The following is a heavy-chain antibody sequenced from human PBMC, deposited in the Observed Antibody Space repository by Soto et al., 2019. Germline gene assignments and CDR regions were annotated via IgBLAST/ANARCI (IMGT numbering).Heavy chain of an antibody. CDR2: ISSNGGST. D-gene: IGHD3-22*01. J-gene: IGHJ4*02. V-gene: IGHV3-64*04. CDR1: GFTFSSYA. CDR3: ARADYYDSSGYYCGN. Sequence: GGSLRLSCSASGFTFSSYAMHWVRQAPGKGLEYVSAISSNGGSTYYADSVKGRFTISRDNSKNTLYLQMNSLRAEDTSVYYCARADYYDSSGYYCGNWGQGTLVTVSS.